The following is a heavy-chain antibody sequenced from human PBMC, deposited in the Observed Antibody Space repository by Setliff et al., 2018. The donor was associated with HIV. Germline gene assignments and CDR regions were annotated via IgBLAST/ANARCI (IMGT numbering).Heavy chain of an antibody. CDR2: IYHSEST. Sequence: SETLSLTCAVSGYSISSGYYWGWIRQPPGKGLEWIGSIYHSESTYYNTSLKSRVTISVDTSKNQFSLKLNSVTAADTAVYYCARSGGPTFDPWGQGTLVTVSS. J-gene: IGHJ5*02. CDR1: GYSISSGYY. V-gene: IGHV4-38-2*01. D-gene: IGHD3-16*01. CDR3: ARSGGPTFDP.